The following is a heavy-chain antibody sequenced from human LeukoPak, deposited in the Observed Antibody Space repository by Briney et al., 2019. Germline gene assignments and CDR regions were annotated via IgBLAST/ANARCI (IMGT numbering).Heavy chain of an antibody. D-gene: IGHD6-19*01. V-gene: IGHV4-34*01. CDR2: INHSGST. Sequence: KPSETLSLTCTVSGGSISSYYWSWIRQPPGKGLEWIGEINHSGSTNYNPSLKSRVTISVDTSKNQFSLKLSSVTAADTAVYYCARGRLGGLSDEGYSSGWLDFDYWGQGTLVTVSS. CDR1: GGSISSYY. J-gene: IGHJ4*02. CDR3: ARGRLGGLSDEGYSSGWLDFDY.